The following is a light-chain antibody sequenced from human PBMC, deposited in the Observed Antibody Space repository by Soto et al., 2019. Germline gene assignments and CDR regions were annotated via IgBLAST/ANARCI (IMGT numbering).Light chain of an antibody. CDR2: DAS. V-gene: IGKV1-13*02. CDR3: QQFNSPMYT. CDR1: QGISSA. J-gene: IGKJ2*01. Sequence: AIQLTQSPSSLSASVGDRVTITCRASQGISSALAWYQQKPGKAPKLLIYDASSLESGVPSRCSGSGSGTDFTLTISSLQPEDFATYYCQQFNSPMYTFGQGTKLEIK.